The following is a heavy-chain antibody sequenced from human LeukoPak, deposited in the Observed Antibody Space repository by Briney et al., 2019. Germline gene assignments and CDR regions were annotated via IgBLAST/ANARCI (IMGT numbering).Heavy chain of an antibody. CDR2: INPSGGST. CDR1: GYTFTSYG. V-gene: IGHV1-46*01. Sequence: ASVKVSCKASGYTFTSYGISWVRQAPGQGLEWMGIINPSGGSTSYAQKFQGRVTMTRDTSTSTVYMELSSLRSEDTAVYYCARPYSSSWYYFDYWGQGTLVTVSS. D-gene: IGHD6-13*01. J-gene: IGHJ4*02. CDR3: ARPYSSSWYYFDY.